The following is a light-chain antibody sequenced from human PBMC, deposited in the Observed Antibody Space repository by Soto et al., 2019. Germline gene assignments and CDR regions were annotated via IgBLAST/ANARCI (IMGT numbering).Light chain of an antibody. CDR2: AAS. J-gene: IGKJ1*01. V-gene: IGKV3-20*01. Sequence: EIVLTQSPGTLSLSPGERATLSCRTSQSVSSSYLAWYQQKPGQAPRLLIYAASSRATGIPDRFSGSGSGTDFSLTISRPEPEDFAVYYCQQYGSSLWTFGQGTKVDIK. CDR1: QSVSSSY. CDR3: QQYGSSLWT.